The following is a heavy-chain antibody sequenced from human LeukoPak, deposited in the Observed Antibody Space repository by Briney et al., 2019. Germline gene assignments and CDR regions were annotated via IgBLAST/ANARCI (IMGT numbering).Heavy chain of an antibody. CDR2: IKSKTDGGTT. J-gene: IGHJ6*04. Sequence: GGSLRLSCAAAGFTFSNAWMSWVRQAAGKGREWVGRIKSKTDGGTTDYAAAVKGRFTISRDDSKNTLYMLMNSLKTEDTAVYYCTTDSQGYCSGGSCFSYYYYGMDVWGKGTTVTVSS. D-gene: IGHD2-15*01. CDR3: TTDSQGYCSGGSCFSYYYYGMDV. CDR1: GFTFSNAW. V-gene: IGHV3-15*01.